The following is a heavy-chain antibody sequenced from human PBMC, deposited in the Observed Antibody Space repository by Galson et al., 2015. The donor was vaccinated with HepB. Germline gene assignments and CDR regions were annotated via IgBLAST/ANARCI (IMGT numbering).Heavy chain of an antibody. CDR3: ARARYSSSPHDL. V-gene: IGHV1-18*01. CDR2: ISGYNGNT. Sequence: SVKVSCKASGYSFANYGISWVRQAPGQGLEWMGWISGYNGNTNYAQNFQGRVTMTTDTSTSIAYMEMRSLKSDDTAVYYCARARYSSSPHDLWGQGTLVTVSS. J-gene: IGHJ4*02. CDR1: GYSFANYG. D-gene: IGHD3-22*01.